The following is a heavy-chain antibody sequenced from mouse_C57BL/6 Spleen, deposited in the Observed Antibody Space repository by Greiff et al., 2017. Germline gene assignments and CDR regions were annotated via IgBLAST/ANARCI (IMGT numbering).Heavy chain of an antibody. CDR1: GYTFTSYW. J-gene: IGHJ4*01. Sequence: QVQLQQPGAALVKPGASVKMSCKASGYTFTSYWITWVKQRPGQGLEWIGDIYPGSGSTNYNEPFTSKATLTVDTSSSTAYMQLSSLTAEDTGVYYCARAPTAPEAMDYWGQGTSVTVSS. CDR3: ARAPTAPEAMDY. V-gene: IGHV1-55*01. D-gene: IGHD3-2*01. CDR2: IYPGSGST.